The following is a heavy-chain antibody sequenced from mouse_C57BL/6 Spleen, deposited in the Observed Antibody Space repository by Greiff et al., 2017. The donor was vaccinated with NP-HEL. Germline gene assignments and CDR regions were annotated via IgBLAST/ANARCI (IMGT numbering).Heavy chain of an antibody. CDR3: ARMVTTVGYAMDY. CDR2: IYPGSGST. CDR1: GYTFTSYW. V-gene: IGHV1-55*01. Sequence: QVHVKQPGAELVKPGASVKMSCKASGYTFTSYWITWVKQRPGQGLEWIGDIYPGSGSTNYNEKFKSKATLTVDTSSSTAYMQLSSLTSEDSAVYYCARMVTTVGYAMDYWGQGTSVTVSS. J-gene: IGHJ4*01. D-gene: IGHD2-2*01.